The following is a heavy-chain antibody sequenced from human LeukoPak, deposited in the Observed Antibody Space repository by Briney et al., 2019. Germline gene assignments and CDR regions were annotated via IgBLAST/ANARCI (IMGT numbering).Heavy chain of an antibody. J-gene: IGHJ3*02. CDR2: IYYSGST. CDR1: GYSISSGYY. Sequence: SETLSLTCTVSGYSISSGYYWGWIRQPPGKGLEWIGYIYYSGSTNYNPSLKSRVTISVDTSKNQFSLKLSSVTAADTAVYYCARAPPFDIWGQGTMVTVSS. V-gene: IGHV4-61*01. CDR3: ARAPPFDI.